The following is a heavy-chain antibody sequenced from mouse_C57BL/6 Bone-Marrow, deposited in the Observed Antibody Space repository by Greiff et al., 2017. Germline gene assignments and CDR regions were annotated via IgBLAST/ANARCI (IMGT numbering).Heavy chain of an antibody. D-gene: IGHD1-1*01. CDR1: GYAFSSYW. CDR2: IYPGDGDT. Sequence: QVQLQQSGAELVKPGASVKISCKASGYAFSSYWMNWVKQRPGKGLEWIGQIYPGDGDTNYNGKFKGKATLTADKSSSTAYMQLSSLTSEASAVXFCAGSDYGSSPEYRGENTTRSVSS. CDR3: AGSDYGSSPEY. V-gene: IGHV1-80*01. J-gene: IGHJ2*01.